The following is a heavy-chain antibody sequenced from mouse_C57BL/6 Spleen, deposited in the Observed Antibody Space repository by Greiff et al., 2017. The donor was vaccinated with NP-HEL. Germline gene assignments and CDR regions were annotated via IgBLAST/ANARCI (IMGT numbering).Heavy chain of an antibody. Sequence: VQLQQSGAELVKPGASVKMSCKASGYTFTTYPIEWMKQNHGKSLEWIGNFHPYNDDTKYNEKFKGKATLTVEKSSSTVYVELSRLTSDDAAVYYCARGGTVVANWYFDVWGTGTTVTVSS. D-gene: IGHD1-1*01. CDR1: GYTFTTYP. CDR3: ARGGTVVANWYFDV. CDR2: FHPYNDDT. V-gene: IGHV1-47*01. J-gene: IGHJ1*03.